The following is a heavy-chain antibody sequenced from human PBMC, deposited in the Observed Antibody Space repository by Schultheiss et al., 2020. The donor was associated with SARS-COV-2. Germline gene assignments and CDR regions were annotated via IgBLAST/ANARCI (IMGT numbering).Heavy chain of an antibody. CDR1: GFTFSSYS. D-gene: IGHD2-15*01. V-gene: IGHV3-7*01. Sequence: GGSLRLSCAASGFTFSSYSMNWVRQAPGKGLEWVANIKQDGSEKYYVDSVKGRFTISRDNAKNTLHLQMNSLRAEDTAVYYCASCSGGSCYGDDAFDIWGQGTMVTVSS. CDR2: IKQDGSEK. CDR3: ASCSGGSCYGDDAFDI. J-gene: IGHJ3*02.